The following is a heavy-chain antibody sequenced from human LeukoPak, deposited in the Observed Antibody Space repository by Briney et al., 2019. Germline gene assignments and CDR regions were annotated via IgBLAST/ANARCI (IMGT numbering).Heavy chain of an antibody. J-gene: IGHJ5*02. CDR1: GGSINSDGYY. Sequence: SETLSLTCTVSGGSINSDGYYWTWIRQPPGKGLEWIGYIYKTGSTNYNPSLKSRVTMSVERSQNQFSLKLSSVTAADTAVYYCARDLALLWFGELSDPWGQGTLVTVSS. V-gene: IGHV4-30-2*01. CDR3: ARDLALLWFGELSDP. CDR2: IYKTGST. D-gene: IGHD3-10*01.